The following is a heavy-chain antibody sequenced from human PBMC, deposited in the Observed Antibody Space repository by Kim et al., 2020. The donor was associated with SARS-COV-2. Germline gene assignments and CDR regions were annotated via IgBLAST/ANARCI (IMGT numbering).Heavy chain of an antibody. J-gene: IGHJ4*02. V-gene: IGHV3-30*18. CDR3: AKDGHDFWSGYYIDY. Sequence: GGSLRLSCAASGFTFSSYGMHWVRQAPGKGLEWVAVISYDGSNKYYADSVKGRFTISRDNSKNTLYLQMNSLRAEDTAVYYCAKDGHDFWSGYYIDYWGQGTLVTVSS. D-gene: IGHD3-3*01. CDR2: ISYDGSNK. CDR1: GFTFSSYG.